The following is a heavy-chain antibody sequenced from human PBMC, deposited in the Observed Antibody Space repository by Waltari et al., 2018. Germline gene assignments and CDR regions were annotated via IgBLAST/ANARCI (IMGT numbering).Heavy chain of an antibody. J-gene: IGHJ4*02. V-gene: IGHV3-53*01. CDR2: IYSGGST. Sequence: EVQLVESGGGLIQPGGSLRLSCAASGFTASSNYMSWGRQATGKGLEWGAGIYSGGSTDYADSGKGRFTIARDNSKNTLYLQMNSRRAEDTAVYYCASLRSWYYFDYWGQGTLVTVSS. CDR1: GFTASSNY. CDR3: ASLRSWYYFDY. D-gene: IGHD3-16*01.